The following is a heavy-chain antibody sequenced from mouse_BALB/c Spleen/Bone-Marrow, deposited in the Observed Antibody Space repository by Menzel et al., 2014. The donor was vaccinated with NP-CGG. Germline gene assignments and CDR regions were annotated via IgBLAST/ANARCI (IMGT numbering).Heavy chain of an antibody. Sequence: SAAALLTPGASVKLSCRAYGLNTKATSIHWVKHRPEQSLEWIGRIDPANGNTKYDPKFQGKAPITADTSSNTAYLQLSSLSSEDAPRDYRSRPGVDYWGHGGLLTVPA. J-gene: IGHJ2*01. V-gene: IGHV14-3*02. CDR1: GLNTKATS. CDR3: SRPGVDY. CDR2: IDPANGNT.